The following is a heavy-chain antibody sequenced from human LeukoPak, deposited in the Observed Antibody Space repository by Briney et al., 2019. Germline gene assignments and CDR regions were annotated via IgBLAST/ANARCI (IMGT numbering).Heavy chain of an antibody. J-gene: IGHJ3*02. CDR2: IYHSGST. Sequence: SETLSLTCTVSGYSISSGYYWGWIRQPPGKGLEWIGSIYHSGSTYYNPSLKSRVTISVDTSKNQFSLKLSSVTAADTAVYYCARDFSDFWSGYYPRNAFDIWGQGTMVTVSS. D-gene: IGHD3-3*01. V-gene: IGHV4-38-2*02. CDR3: ARDFSDFWSGYYPRNAFDI. CDR1: GYSISSGYY.